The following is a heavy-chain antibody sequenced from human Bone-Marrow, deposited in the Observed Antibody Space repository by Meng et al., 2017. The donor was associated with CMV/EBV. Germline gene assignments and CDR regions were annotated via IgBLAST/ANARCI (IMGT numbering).Heavy chain of an antibody. V-gene: IGHV3-30*19. CDR1: GFTFSSYG. Sequence: GESLKISCAASGFTFSSYGMHWVRQAPGKGLEWVAVISYDGSNKYYADSVKGRFTISRDNSKNTLYLQMNSLRAEDTAVYYCARPRIAVAGTRYYYYYYGMDVWGQGTTVTVSS. CDR3: ARPRIAVAGTRYYYYYYGMDV. CDR2: ISYDGSNK. J-gene: IGHJ6*02. D-gene: IGHD6-19*01.